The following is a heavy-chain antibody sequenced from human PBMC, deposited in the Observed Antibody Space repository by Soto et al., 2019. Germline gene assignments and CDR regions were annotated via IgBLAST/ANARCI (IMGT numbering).Heavy chain of an antibody. CDR3: ARAVYSSGWYYGY. Sequence: GGSLRLSCAASGFTFSSYSMNWVRQAPGKGLEWVAVIWYDGSNKFYADSVKGRFTISRDNSKNTLYLQMNSLRAEDTAVYYCARAVYSSGWYYGYWGQGTLVTVSS. CDR1: GFTFSSYS. CDR2: IWYDGSNK. J-gene: IGHJ4*02. V-gene: IGHV3-33*08. D-gene: IGHD6-13*01.